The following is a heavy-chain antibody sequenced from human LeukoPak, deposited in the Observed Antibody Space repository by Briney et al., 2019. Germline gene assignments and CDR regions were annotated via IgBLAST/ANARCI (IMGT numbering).Heavy chain of an antibody. CDR3: ARDRSYYYGMDV. CDR1: GFTFSSYG. V-gene: IGHV3-33*08. J-gene: IGHJ6*02. CDR2: IWYDGSNK. Sequence: QPGGSLRLSCAASGFTFSSYGMHWVRQAPGKGLEWVAVIWYDGSNKYYADSVKGRFTISRDNSKNTLYLQMNSLRAEDTAVHYCARDRSYYYGMDVWGQGTTVTVSS.